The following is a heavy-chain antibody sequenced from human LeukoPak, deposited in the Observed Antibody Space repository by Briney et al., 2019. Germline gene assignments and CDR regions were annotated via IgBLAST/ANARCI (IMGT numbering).Heavy chain of an antibody. V-gene: IGHV4-30-4*01. Sequence: PSETLSLTCTVSGGSISSGDYYWSWIRQPPGKGLEWIGYIYYSGSTYYNPSLKSRVTISVDTSKNQFSLKLSSVTAADTAVYYCARQWSRGVIDYWGQGTLVTVSS. CDR1: GGSISSGDYY. D-gene: IGHD2-8*01. CDR2: IYYSGST. J-gene: IGHJ4*02. CDR3: ARQWSRGVIDY.